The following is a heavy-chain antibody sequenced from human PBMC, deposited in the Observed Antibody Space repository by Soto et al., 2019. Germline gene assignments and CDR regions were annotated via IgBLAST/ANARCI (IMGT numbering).Heavy chain of an antibody. Sequence: QPPGKGLEWIGYIYYSGSTNYNPSLKSRVTISVDTSKNQFSPKLSSVTAADTAVYYCARGYLAVALQDYFDISGQRT. D-gene: IGHD6-19*01. J-gene: IGHJ4*02. V-gene: IGHV4-59*01. CDR3: ARGYLAVALQDYFDI. CDR2: IYYSGST.